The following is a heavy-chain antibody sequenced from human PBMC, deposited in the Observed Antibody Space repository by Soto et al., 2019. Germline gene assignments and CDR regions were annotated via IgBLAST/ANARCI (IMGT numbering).Heavy chain of an antibody. CDR3: ARSIAAAGSSHYYYGMDV. V-gene: IGHV1-18*01. J-gene: IGHJ6*02. Sequence: QVQLVQSGAEVKKPGASVKGSCKASGYTFTSYGISWVRQAPGQGLEWMGWISAYNGNTNYAQKLQGRVTMTTDTSTSTAYMELRSLRSDDTAVYYCARSIAAAGSSHYYYGMDVWGQGTTVTVSS. D-gene: IGHD6-13*01. CDR1: GYTFTSYG. CDR2: ISAYNGNT.